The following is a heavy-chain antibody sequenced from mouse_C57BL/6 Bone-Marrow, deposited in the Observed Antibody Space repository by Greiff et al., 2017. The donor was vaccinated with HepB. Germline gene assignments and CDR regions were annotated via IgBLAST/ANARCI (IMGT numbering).Heavy chain of an antibody. V-gene: IGHV14-4*01. D-gene: IGHD1-1*01. CDR2: IDPENGDT. CDR3: TTVITTVVATTRRVYFDY. Sequence: VHVKQSGAELVRPGASVKLSCTASGFNIKDDYMHWVKQRPEQGLEWIGWIDPENGDTEYASKFQGKATITADTSSNTAYLQLSSLTSEDTAVYYGTTVITTVVATTRRVYFDYWGQGTTLTVSS. CDR1: GFNIKDDY. J-gene: IGHJ2*01.